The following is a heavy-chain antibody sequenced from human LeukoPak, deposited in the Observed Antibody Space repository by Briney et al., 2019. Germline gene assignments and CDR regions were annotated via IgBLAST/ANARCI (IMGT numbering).Heavy chain of an antibody. J-gene: IGHJ5*02. CDR3: ARDVGYCSTTSCYVWFDP. V-gene: IGHV4-59*01. Sequence: PSETLSLACTVSGASISSYYWSWIRQPPGKGLEWIGYVYYSGTTSYNPSLKSRVTISVDTSKNQFSLKLSSVTAADTAVYFCARDVGYCSTTSCYVWFDPWGQGTLVTVSS. CDR2: VYYSGTT. CDR1: GASISSYY. D-gene: IGHD2-2*01.